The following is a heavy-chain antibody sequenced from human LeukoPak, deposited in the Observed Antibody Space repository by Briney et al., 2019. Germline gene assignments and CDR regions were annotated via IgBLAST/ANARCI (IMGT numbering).Heavy chain of an antibody. V-gene: IGHV3-30*02. J-gene: IGHJ3*02. D-gene: IGHD1-26*01. Sequence: GGSLTLSCAASGFTFSNYGMHWVRQAPGKGLEWVAFIRYDGSNKYYADSVKGRFTISRDNSKNTLYLQMNSLRAEDTAVYYCARVPPYSGIEPPDAFDIWGQGTMVTVSS. CDR1: GFTFSNYG. CDR2: IRYDGSNK. CDR3: ARVPPYSGIEPPDAFDI.